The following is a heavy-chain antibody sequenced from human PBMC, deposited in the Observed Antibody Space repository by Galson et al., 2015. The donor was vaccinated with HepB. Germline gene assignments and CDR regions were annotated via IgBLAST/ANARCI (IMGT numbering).Heavy chain of an antibody. CDR2: ISGSGGST. V-gene: IGHV3-23*01. Sequence: SLRLSCAASGFTFSGYAMSWVRQAPGKGLEWVSAISGSGGSTYYADSVKGRFTISRDNSKSTLYLQMNSLRAEDTAVYYCARDTYSSGWYGGLDYWGQGTLVTVSS. D-gene: IGHD6-19*01. CDR1: GFTFSGYA. J-gene: IGHJ4*02. CDR3: ARDTYSSGWYGGLDY.